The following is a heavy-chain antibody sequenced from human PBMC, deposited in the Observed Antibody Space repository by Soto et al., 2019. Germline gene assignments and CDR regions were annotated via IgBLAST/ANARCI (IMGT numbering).Heavy chain of an antibody. J-gene: IGHJ2*01. D-gene: IGHD2-15*01. V-gene: IGHV4-39*01. Sequence: PSETLSLTCAVSGGSISSSSYYWGWIRQPPGKGLEWIGSIYYSGSTYYNPSLKSRVTISVDTSKNQFSLKLSSVTAADTAVYYCARRHCSGGSCYPRDWYFDLWGRGTLVTVSS. CDR3: ARRHCSGGSCYPRDWYFDL. CDR1: GGSISSSSYY. CDR2: IYYSGST.